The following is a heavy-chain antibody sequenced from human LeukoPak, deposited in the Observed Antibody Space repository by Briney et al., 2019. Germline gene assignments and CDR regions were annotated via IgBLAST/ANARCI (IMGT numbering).Heavy chain of an antibody. D-gene: IGHD7-27*01. CDR2: AYYRSKWFD. CDR3: ARHGWGSAGWFDP. V-gene: IGHV6-1*01. CDR1: GDSVSSNSAA. Sequence: SQTLSLTCAISGDSVSSNSAAWNWLRQSPSRGLEWLGRAYYRSKWFDDYAVSVKSRITINPDTSKNQFSLQLNSVTPEDTAVYYCARHGWGSAGWFDPWGQGTLVTVPS. J-gene: IGHJ5*02.